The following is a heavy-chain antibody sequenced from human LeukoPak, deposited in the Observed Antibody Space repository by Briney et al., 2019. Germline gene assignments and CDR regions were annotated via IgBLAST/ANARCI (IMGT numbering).Heavy chain of an antibody. CDR1: GYTFTGYY. CDR2: INPNSGGT. Sequence: ASVKVSYKASGYTFTGYYMHWVRQAPGQGLEWMGWINPNSGGTNYAQKFQGWVTMTRDTSISTAYMELSRLRSDDTAVYYCAKGGSYYPGLGGYYFDYWGQGTLVTVSS. D-gene: IGHD1-26*01. V-gene: IGHV1-2*04. J-gene: IGHJ4*02. CDR3: AKGGSYYPGLGGYYFDY.